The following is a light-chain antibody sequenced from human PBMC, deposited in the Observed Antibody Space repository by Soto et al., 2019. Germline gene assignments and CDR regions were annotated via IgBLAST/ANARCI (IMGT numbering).Light chain of an antibody. V-gene: IGKV3-11*01. Sequence: EIVLTQSPVTLSLSPGERATLSCRSSQSVSSYLAWYQQKPGQAPRLLIDDASNRATGIPARFSGSGSGTDFTLTISSLEPEDFAVYYCQQRSNWPPWTFGQGIKVEIK. J-gene: IGKJ1*01. CDR3: QQRSNWPPWT. CDR2: DAS. CDR1: QSVSSY.